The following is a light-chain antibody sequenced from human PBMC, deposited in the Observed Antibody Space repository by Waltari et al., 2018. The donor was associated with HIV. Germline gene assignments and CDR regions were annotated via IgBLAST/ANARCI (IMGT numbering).Light chain of an antibody. Sequence: EIVVTQVPAALSVSPGERASLSCIASQSVSTNLAWYHQVSGQAPRLLISDSSNRATGVPYRFSGSGSGTQFTLTISSLQSEDSGGYYCQQYSYWPRAFGLGTKVEV. J-gene: IGKJ1*01. CDR3: QQYSYWPRA. CDR2: DSS. CDR1: QSVSTN. V-gene: IGKV3-15*01.